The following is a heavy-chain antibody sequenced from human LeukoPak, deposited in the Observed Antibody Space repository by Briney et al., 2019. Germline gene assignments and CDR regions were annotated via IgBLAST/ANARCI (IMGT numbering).Heavy chain of an antibody. CDR3: AKESGSYYYGMDV. J-gene: IGHJ6*02. D-gene: IGHD1-26*01. Sequence: ASVEVSCKASGYTFTSYYMHWVRQAPGQGLEWMGIINPSGGSTSYAQKFQGRVTMTRDTPTSTVYMELSSLRSEDTAVYYCAKESGSYYYGMDVWGQGTTVTVSS. V-gene: IGHV1-46*01. CDR2: INPSGGST. CDR1: GYTFTSYY.